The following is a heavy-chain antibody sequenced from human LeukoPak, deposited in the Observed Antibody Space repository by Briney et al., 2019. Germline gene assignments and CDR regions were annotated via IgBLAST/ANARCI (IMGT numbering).Heavy chain of an antibody. V-gene: IGHV5-51*01. Sequence: GESLKISCKGSGYKFPTYWIGWVRQMPGKGLEWMGIIYPDDSDTRYSPSFQGLVTISADKSISTAYLQWSSPKASDTAMYYCARHEGYCISSSCSDTFDIWGQGTMVTVSS. CDR2: IYPDDSDT. J-gene: IGHJ3*02. CDR1: GYKFPTYW. D-gene: IGHD2-2*01. CDR3: ARHEGYCISSSCSDTFDI.